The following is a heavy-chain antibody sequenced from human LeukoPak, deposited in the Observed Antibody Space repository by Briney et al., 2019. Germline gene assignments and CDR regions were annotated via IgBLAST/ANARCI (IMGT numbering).Heavy chain of an antibody. D-gene: IGHD2-2*01. Sequence: ASVKVSCKASGYTFTGYYMRRVRQAPGQGLEWMGWINPNSGGTNYAQKFQGRVTMTRDTSISTAYMELSRLRSDDTAVYYCARGYCSSTSCRSSNHDYWGQGTLVTVSS. CDR2: INPNSGGT. V-gene: IGHV1-2*02. CDR3: ARGYCSSTSCRSSNHDY. CDR1: GYTFTGYY. J-gene: IGHJ4*02.